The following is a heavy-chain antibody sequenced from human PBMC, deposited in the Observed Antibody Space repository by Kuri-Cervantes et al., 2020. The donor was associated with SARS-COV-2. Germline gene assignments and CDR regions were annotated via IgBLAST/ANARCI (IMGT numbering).Heavy chain of an antibody. D-gene: IGHD3-3*01. CDR1: GGTLSTYG. CDR2: IIPIFGTA. Sequence: SVKVSCKASGGTLSTYGITWVRQAPGQGLEWMGGIIPIFGTANYAQKFQGRVTITADKSTSTAYMELSSLRSEDTAVYYCASNIPVGLRFLEWLNHGLHYWGQGTLVTVSS. CDR3: ASNIPVGLRFLEWLNHGLHY. V-gene: IGHV1-69*06. J-gene: IGHJ4*02.